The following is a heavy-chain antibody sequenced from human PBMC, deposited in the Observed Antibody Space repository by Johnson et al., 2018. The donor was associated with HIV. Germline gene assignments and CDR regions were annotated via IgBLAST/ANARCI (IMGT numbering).Heavy chain of an antibody. CDR3: ASGLGIVGATRSAFDI. J-gene: IGHJ3*02. V-gene: IGHV3-30*03. Sequence: QVRLVESGGGVVQPGRSLRLSCAASGFTFSSYGMHWVRQAPGKGLEWVAVISYDGSNKYYADSVKGRFTISRDNSKNTLYLQMNSLRAEDTAVYYCASGLGIVGATRSAFDIWGQGTMVTVSS. D-gene: IGHD1-26*01. CDR1: GFTFSSYG. CDR2: ISYDGSNK.